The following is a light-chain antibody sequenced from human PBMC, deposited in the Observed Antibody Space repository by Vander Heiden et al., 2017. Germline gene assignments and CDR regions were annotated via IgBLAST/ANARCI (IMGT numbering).Light chain of an antibody. CDR3: AAWDDSLSGVV. CDR2: RNN. V-gene: IGLV1-47*01. Sequence: SVLTQAPSASGTPAQTVTISCSGSSSNIGSNYVYWYQHLPGTAPKLLIYRNNQRPSGVPDRFSGSKSGTSASLAISGLRSEDEADYYCAAWDDSLSGVVFGGGTKLTAL. CDR1: SSNIGSNY. J-gene: IGLJ2*01.